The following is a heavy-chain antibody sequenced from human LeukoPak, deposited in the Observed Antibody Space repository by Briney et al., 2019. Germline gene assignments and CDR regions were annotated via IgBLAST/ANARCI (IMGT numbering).Heavy chain of an antibody. CDR1: GYTFTSYG. V-gene: IGHV1-18*01. Sequence: GASVKVSCKASGYTFTSYGISWVRQAPGQGLEWMGWISAYNGNTNYAQKLQGRVTITADKSTSTAYMELSSLRSEDTAVYYCARDIVVVPAARDYYYYMDVWGKGTTVTVSS. D-gene: IGHD2-2*01. CDR3: ARDIVVVPAARDYYYYMDV. J-gene: IGHJ6*03. CDR2: ISAYNGNT.